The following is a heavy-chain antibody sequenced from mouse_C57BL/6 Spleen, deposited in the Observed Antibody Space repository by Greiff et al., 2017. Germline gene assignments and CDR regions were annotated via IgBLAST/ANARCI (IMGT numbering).Heavy chain of an antibody. Sequence: VQLQQSVAELVRPGASVKLSCTASGFNIKNTYMHWVKQRPEQGLEWIGRIDPANGNTKYATKFQGKATITADTSSNTAYLQLSSLTSEDTDIYYCACGSLLLRWDYFDYWGQGTTLTVSS. V-gene: IGHV14-3*01. CDR3: ACGSLLLRWDYFDY. CDR2: IDPANGNT. J-gene: IGHJ2*01. CDR1: GFNIKNTY. D-gene: IGHD1-1*01.